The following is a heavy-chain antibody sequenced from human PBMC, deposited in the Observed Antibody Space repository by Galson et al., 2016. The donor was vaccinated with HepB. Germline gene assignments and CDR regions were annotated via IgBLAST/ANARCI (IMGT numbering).Heavy chain of an antibody. CDR2: IDPDDSYT. Sequence: QSGAEVKEPGESLRISCQGSGYRLTDYWITWVRQVPGKGLQWMGRIDPDDSYTNYSPSFQGHVTISVDKSINTAYLQWSTLKASDTAIYYCARALEYGSRNYDDCDAMGVWGPGTTVIVSS. CDR3: ARALEYGSRNYDDCDAMGV. D-gene: IGHD4-17*01. V-gene: IGHV5-10-1*01. CDR1: GYRLTDYW. J-gene: IGHJ6*02.